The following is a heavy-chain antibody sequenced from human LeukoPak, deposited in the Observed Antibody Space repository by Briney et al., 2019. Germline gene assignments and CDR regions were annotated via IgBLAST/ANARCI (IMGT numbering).Heavy chain of an antibody. D-gene: IGHD3-10*01. J-gene: IGHJ6*02. CDR1: GGSISSGSDY. CDR3: ARDRMVRPYYYYGMDV. CDR2: IYYSGST. V-gene: IGHV4-39*02. Sequence: PSETLSLTCTVSGGSISSGSDYWGWIRQPPGKGLEWIGTIYYSGSTYYNPSLRSRVTISVDTSKTHFSLKLSSVIAADTAVYYCARDRMVRPYYYYGMDVWGQGTTVTVSS.